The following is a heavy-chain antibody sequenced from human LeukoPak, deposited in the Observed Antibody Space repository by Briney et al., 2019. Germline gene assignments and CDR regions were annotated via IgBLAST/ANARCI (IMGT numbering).Heavy chain of an antibody. J-gene: IGHJ4*02. D-gene: IGHD2-2*02. CDR1: GFTFSSYG. Sequence: GGSLRLSCAASGFTFSSYGMHWVRQAPGKGLEWVAVISYDGSNKYYADSVKGRFTISRDNSKNTLYLQMNSLRAEDTAVYYCAKDSRYCSSTSCYTGGYYFDYWGQGTLVTVSS. V-gene: IGHV3-30*18. CDR2: ISYDGSNK. CDR3: AKDSRYCSSTSCYTGGYYFDY.